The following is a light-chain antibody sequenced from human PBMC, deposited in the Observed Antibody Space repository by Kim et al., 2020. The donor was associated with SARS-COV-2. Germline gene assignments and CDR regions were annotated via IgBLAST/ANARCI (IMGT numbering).Light chain of an antibody. J-gene: IGLJ2*01. CDR1: KLGDKY. CDR2: QDS. CDR3: QAWDSSTRVV. Sequence: VSPGQTASITCAGDKLGDKYACWYQQKPGQSPVLVIYQDSKRPSGIPERFSGSNSGNTATLTISGTQAMDEADYYCQAWDSSTRVVFGGGTQLTVL. V-gene: IGLV3-1*01.